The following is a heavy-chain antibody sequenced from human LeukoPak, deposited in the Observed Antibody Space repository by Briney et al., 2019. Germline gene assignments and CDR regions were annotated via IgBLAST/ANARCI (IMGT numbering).Heavy chain of an antibody. V-gene: IGHV1-46*01. CDR1: GYTFTIYY. D-gene: IGHD3-22*01. J-gene: IGHJ2*01. CDR3: ARDSADSSGYYHYWYFDL. CDR2: INPSGGST. Sequence: GASVKVSFKASGYTFTIYYMHWVRQAPGQRLEWMGLINPSGGSTSYAQKFQGRVTMTRDTSTSTVYMELSSLRSEDTAVYYCARDSADSSGYYHYWYFDLWGRGTLVTVSS.